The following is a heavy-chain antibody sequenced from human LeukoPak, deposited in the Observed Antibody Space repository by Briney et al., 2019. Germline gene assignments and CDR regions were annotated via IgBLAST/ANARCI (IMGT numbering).Heavy chain of an antibody. CDR3: TTDNNYGDYGLDY. V-gene: IGHV3-15*01. Sequence: GGSLRLSCAASGFTFSNAWMSWVRQAPGKGLEWVGRIKTIAGGGTTDYAAPVSGRFTISRDDSKNTLYLQVNSLKTEDTAVYYCTTDNNYGDYGLDYWGQGTLVTVSS. D-gene: IGHD4-17*01. CDR1: GFTFSNAW. J-gene: IGHJ4*02. CDR2: IKTIAGGGTT.